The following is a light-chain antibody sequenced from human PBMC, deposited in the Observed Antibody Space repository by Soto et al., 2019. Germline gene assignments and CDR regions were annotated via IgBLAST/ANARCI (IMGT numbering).Light chain of an antibody. CDR3: QQSYSTPSIT. CDR1: QSISSW. CDR2: KAS. J-gene: IGKJ5*01. Sequence: DIQMTQSPSTLSASVGDRVTITCRSSQSISSWLAWYQQKPGKAAKLLIYKASSLESGVPSRFSGSGSGTDFTLTISSLQPEDFATYYCQQSYSTPSITFGQGTRLEIK. V-gene: IGKV1-5*03.